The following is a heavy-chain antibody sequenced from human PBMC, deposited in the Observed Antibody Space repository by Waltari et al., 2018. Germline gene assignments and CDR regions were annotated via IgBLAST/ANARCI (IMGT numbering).Heavy chain of an antibody. CDR3: ARDGPGYCTGGVCYAY. Sequence: QVQLQESGPGLVKPSGTLSLTCAVSGGSISSSNWWSWVRQPPGKGLEWIGEIYPSGSTNYNPFLKSRVTISVEKSKNQFSLKLSSVTAADTAVYYCARDGPGYCTGGVCYAYWGQGTLVTVSS. D-gene: IGHD2-8*02. CDR2: IYPSGST. CDR1: GGSISSSNW. V-gene: IGHV4-4*02. J-gene: IGHJ4*02.